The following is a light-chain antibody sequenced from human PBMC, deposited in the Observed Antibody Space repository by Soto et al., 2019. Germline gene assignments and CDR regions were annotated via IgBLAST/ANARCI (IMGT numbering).Light chain of an antibody. CDR2: AAS. CDR3: QKCNRSPRT. CDR1: QGIGNE. V-gene: IGKV1-27*01. J-gene: IGKJ4*01. Sequence: DIQMTQSPASLSTFVGDRVTITCRASQGIGNELAWYQQKPGQVPKLLIDAASTLQSGVPSRFSGSGSGTDFTLTISSLQPEDVATYYCQKCNRSPRTFGEGTKVDIK.